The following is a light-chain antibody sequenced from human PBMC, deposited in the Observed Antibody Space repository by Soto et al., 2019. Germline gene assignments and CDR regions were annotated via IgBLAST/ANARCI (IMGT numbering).Light chain of an antibody. J-gene: IGLJ3*02. CDR1: SSNIGAGYD. CDR2: EVR. V-gene: IGLV1-40*01. CDR3: SAYTARSTLV. Sequence: QSVLTQPPSVSGAPGQRVTVSCTGSSSNIGAGYDVHWYQQLPGTAPKVIIYEVRNRPSGISSRFSGSRSGNTASLTISGLQSEDEGDYYCSAYTARSTLVFGGGTKVTVL.